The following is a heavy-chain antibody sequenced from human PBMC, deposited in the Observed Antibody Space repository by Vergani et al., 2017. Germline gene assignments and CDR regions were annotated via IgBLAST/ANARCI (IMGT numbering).Heavy chain of an antibody. Sequence: QVQLVESGGGVVQPGRSLRLSCAASGFTFSSYAMHWVRQAPGKGLEWVAVISYDGSNKYYADSVKGRFTISRDNSKNTLYLQMNSLRAEDTAVYYCARERVNCSSTSCYASCYYYGMDVWGQGP. CDR1: GFTFSSYA. CDR2: ISYDGSNK. J-gene: IGHJ6*02. CDR3: ARERVNCSSTSCYASCYYYGMDV. D-gene: IGHD2-2*01. V-gene: IGHV3-30-3*01.